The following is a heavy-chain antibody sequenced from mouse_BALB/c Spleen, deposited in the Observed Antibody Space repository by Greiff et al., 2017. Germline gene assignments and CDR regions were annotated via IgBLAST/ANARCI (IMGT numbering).Heavy chain of an antibody. Sequence: EVHLVESGGGLVQPGGSRKLSCAASGFTFSSFGMHWVRQAPEKGLEWVAYISSGSSTIYYADTVKGRFTISRDNPKNTLFLQMTSLRSEDTAMYYCARPYDGYFAWFAYWGQGTLVTVSA. CDR1: GFTFSSFG. J-gene: IGHJ3*01. CDR2: ISSGSSTI. V-gene: IGHV5-17*02. CDR3: ARPYDGYFAWFAY. D-gene: IGHD2-3*01.